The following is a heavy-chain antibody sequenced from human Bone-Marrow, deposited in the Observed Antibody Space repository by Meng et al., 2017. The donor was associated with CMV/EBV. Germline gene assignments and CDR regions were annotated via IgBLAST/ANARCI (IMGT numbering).Heavy chain of an antibody. D-gene: IGHD1-26*01. CDR1: GFTVSRNY. V-gene: IGHV3-66*02. CDR3: AREWESGNLDDAFNI. CDR2: IYSGGST. J-gene: IGHJ3*02. Sequence: SGFTVSRNYMRWVRQAPGKGLEWVSVIYSGGSTYYADSVKGRFTISRDNSKNTLFLQMNSLRAEDTAVYYCAREWESGNLDDAFNIWGQGTKVTVSS.